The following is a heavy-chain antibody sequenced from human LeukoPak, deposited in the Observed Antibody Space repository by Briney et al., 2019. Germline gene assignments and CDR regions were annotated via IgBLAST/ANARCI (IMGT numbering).Heavy chain of an antibody. CDR1: GFTFSSYA. J-gene: IGHJ6*03. CDR2: ISGSGGST. Sequence: PGGSLRLSCAASGFTFSSYAMSWVRQAPGKGLEWASAISGSGGSTYYADSVKGRFTISRDNSKNTLYLQMNSLRDEDAAVYYCATLMSARSGYMDVWGKGTTVTVSS. CDR3: ATLMSARSGYMDV. D-gene: IGHD3-10*01. V-gene: IGHV3-23*01.